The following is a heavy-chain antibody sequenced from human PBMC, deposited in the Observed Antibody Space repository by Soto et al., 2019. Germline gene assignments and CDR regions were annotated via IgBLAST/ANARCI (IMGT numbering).Heavy chain of an antibody. CDR3: VRVNEGVYYDSSGYYDF. CDR1: GYRFSSYC. Sequence: QVHLVQSGGEVKKPGASVKVSCKASGYRFSSYCICWVRQAPGQGLQWMGWISTYSGNTNFAQAFRDRLTMNTDTSSNPAYMELRSLRYDDMAVYYCVRVNEGVYYDSSGYYDFWGQGTLVTVSS. V-gene: IGHV1-18*03. D-gene: IGHD3-22*01. J-gene: IGHJ4*02. CDR2: ISTYSGNT.